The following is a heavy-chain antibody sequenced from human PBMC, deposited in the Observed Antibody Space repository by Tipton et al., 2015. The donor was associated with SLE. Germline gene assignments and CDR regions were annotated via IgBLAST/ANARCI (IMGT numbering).Heavy chain of an antibody. V-gene: IGHV4-34*01. D-gene: IGHD2-21*02. CDR2: IADTGSP. J-gene: IGHJ4*02. Sequence: TLSLTCAVYGGSFSGYHWTWIRQPPGQGLEWFGEIADTGSPNYNPSLTSRVTISLDTSKSQFSLILNSLTAADTAVYYCARLGVVVTAIDYWGQGTLVTVSS. CDR1: GGSFSGYH. CDR3: ARLGVVVTAIDY.